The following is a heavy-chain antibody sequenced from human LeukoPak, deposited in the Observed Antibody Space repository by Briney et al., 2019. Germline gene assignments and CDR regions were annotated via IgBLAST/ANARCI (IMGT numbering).Heavy chain of an antibody. V-gene: IGHV3-23*01. CDR1: GFTFSSYA. CDR3: AKPYSGTILTGWFDP. D-gene: IGHD3-9*01. Sequence: SGGSLRLSCAASGFTFSSYAMTWVRQAPGKGLEWVSIISGSGGGTSYADSVKGRFTISRDNSKNTLYLQMNSLRAEDTALYYCAKPYSGTILTGWFDPWGQGTLVTVSS. CDR2: ISGSGGGT. J-gene: IGHJ5*02.